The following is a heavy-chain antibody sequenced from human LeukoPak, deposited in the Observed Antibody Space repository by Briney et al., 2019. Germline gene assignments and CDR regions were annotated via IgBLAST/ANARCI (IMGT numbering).Heavy chain of an antibody. CDR3: AKGCLFYCGLSSWSDP. D-gene: IGHD5/OR15-5a*01. Sequence: PGGSLRLSCEASGFTFSTYALGWFRQAPGKGLEWVSGISGSGSRYYSDYVEGRVTIFRGGNKETMLLQMKSLRAAEEAGDYYAKGCLFYCGLSSWSDPWGEGTLVTVSS. CDR1: GFTFSTYA. J-gene: IGHJ5*02. V-gene: IGHV3-23*01. CDR2: ISGSGSR.